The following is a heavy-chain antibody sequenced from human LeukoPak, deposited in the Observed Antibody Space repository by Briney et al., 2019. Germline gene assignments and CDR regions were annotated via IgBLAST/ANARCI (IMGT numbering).Heavy chain of an antibody. V-gene: IGHV1-2*02. D-gene: IGHD3-3*01. CDR3: ARDQGFWSGDSLDV. J-gene: IGHJ6*03. Sequence: ASLMVSCKASGYTFTGYYMHWVRQAPGQGLEWMGWINPNSGGTNHAQKFQGRVTMTRDTSISTAYMELSRLRSDDTAVYYCARDQGFWSGDSLDVWGKGTTVTV. CDR2: INPNSGGT. CDR1: GYTFTGYY.